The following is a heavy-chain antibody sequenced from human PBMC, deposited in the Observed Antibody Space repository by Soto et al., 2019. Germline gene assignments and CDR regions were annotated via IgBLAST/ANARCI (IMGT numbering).Heavy chain of an antibody. V-gene: IGHV3-23*01. J-gene: IGHJ6*02. CDR3: AKDSRPYGSAYGMDV. D-gene: IGHD3-10*01. Sequence: GGSLRLSCAASGFTFSSYAMSWVRQAPGKGLEWVSLISGSGGSAYYVDSVKGRFTISRDNSKNTLYLQMNSLRAEDTAVYYCAKDSRPYGSAYGMDVWGQGTTVTVSS. CDR1: GFTFSSYA. CDR2: ISGSGGSA.